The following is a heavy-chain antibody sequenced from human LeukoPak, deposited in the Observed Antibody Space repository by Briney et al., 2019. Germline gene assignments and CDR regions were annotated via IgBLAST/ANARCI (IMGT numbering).Heavy chain of an antibody. CDR2: IYPGDSDT. V-gene: IGHV5-51*01. Sequence: GESLKISCKGSGYSFSSNWIGWVRQMPGKGLDWMGIIYPGDSDTRYSPSFQGQVTISADKSISTAYLQWGSLKASDTAMYYCARRGPQRYCSSTSCYADYYFDYWGQGTLVTVSS. J-gene: IGHJ4*02. CDR1: GYSFSSNW. CDR3: ARRGPQRYCSSTSCYADYYFDY. D-gene: IGHD2-2*01.